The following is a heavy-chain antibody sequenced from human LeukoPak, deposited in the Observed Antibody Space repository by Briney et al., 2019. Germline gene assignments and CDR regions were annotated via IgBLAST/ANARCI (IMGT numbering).Heavy chain of an antibody. D-gene: IGHD6-19*01. CDR2: ISGSGLST. CDR3: AKSRVAVAAPRNWFDP. Sequence: GGSLRLSCEASGFTFSNYWMSWVRQAPGKGLEWVSTISGSGLSTYYADSVKGRFTISRDNSNNTLYLQMNSLRVEDTAVYYCAKSRVAVAAPRNWFDPWGQGTLVTVSS. CDR1: GFTFSNYW. J-gene: IGHJ5*02. V-gene: IGHV3-23*01.